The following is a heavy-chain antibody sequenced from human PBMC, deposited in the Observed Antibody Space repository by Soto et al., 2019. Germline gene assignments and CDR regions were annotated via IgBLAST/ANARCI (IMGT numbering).Heavy chain of an antibody. V-gene: IGHV4-4*02. CDR3: ARDCGRGDWFDP. D-gene: IGHD2-21*01. CDR2: IYHSGST. Sequence: PSETLSLTCAVSGGSISSSNWWSWVRQPPGKGLEWIGEIYHSGSTNYNPSLKSRVTISVDKSKNQFSLRLSSVTAADTAVYYCARDCGRGDWFDPWGQGTLVTVSS. CDR1: GGSISSSNW. J-gene: IGHJ5*02.